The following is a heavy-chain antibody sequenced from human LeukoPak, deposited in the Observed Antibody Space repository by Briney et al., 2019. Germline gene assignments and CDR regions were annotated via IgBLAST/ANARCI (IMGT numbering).Heavy chain of an antibody. V-gene: IGHV3-49*04. CDR1: GFTFGDYA. D-gene: IGHD3-16*02. CDR2: IRSKAYGGTT. J-gene: IGHJ4*02. Sequence: PGGSLRLSCTASGFTFGDYAMSWVRRAPGKGLEWVGFIRSKAYGGTTEYAASVKGRFTISRDDSKSIAYLQMNSLKTEDTAVYYCTRSVSVFGYWGQGTLVTVSS. CDR3: TRSVSVFGY.